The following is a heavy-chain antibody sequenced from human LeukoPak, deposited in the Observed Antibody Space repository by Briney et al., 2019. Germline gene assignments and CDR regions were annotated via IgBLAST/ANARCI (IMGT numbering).Heavy chain of an antibody. D-gene: IGHD3-22*01. Sequence: GGSLRLSCAASGFTFSNAWMSWVRQAPGKGLEWVGRIKSKTDGGTTDYAAPVKGRFTISRDDSKNTLYLQMNSLKTEDTAVYYCATAPSYGSSGNLFDYWGQGTLVTVSS. CDR3: ATAPSYGSSGNLFDY. V-gene: IGHV3-15*01. J-gene: IGHJ4*02. CDR2: IKSKTDGGTT. CDR1: GFTFSNAW.